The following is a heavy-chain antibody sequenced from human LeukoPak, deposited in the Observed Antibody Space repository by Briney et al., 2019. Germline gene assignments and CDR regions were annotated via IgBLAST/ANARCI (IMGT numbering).Heavy chain of an antibody. CDR3: ARDRYYYDSSGYYQLDY. V-gene: IGHV4-4*07. CDR2: IYTSGST. Sequence: SETLSLTCAVYDGSFSGYYWSWIRQPAGKGLEWIGRIYTSGSTNYNPSLKSRVTMSVDTSKNQFSLKLSSVTAADTAVYYCARDRYYYDSSGYYQLDYWGQGTLVTVSS. CDR1: DGSFSGYY. D-gene: IGHD3-22*01. J-gene: IGHJ4*02.